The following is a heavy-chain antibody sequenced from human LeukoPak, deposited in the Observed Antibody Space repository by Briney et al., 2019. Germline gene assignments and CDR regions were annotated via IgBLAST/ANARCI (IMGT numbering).Heavy chain of an antibody. CDR1: Y. J-gene: IGHJ4*02. CDR2: INPNSADT. CDR3: ARWDGYSSSPDY. Sequence: YMHWVRQAPGQGLEWMGWINPNSADTGYAQKFQGRVTMTRDMSISTIYMELTRLRSDDTALYYCARWDGYSSSPDYWGQGTLVTVSS. D-gene: IGHD6-13*01. V-gene: IGHV1-2*02.